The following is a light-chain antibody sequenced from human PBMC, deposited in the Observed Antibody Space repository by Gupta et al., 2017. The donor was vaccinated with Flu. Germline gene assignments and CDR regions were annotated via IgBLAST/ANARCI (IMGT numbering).Light chain of an antibody. CDR2: WAS. Sequence: DIVMTQSPDSLAVSLGERATIKCKSSQSVLYSSNNKNYLAWYQQKPGQPPKLLIYWASTRESGVPDRFSGSGSRTDFTLTISSLQAEDVAVYYCQQYYSTPPVTFGQGTRLEIK. CDR3: QQYYSTPPVT. V-gene: IGKV4-1*01. CDR1: QSVLYSSNNKNY. J-gene: IGKJ5*01.